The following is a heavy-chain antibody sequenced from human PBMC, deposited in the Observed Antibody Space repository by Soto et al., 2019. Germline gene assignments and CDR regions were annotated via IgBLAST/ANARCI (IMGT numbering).Heavy chain of an antibody. V-gene: IGHV4-59*01. J-gene: IGHJ6*02. CDR1: GGSISSYY. CDR3: ARGGQTYYYYGMDV. CDR2: IYYSGST. Sequence: SETLSLTCTVSGGSISSYYWSWIRQPPGKGLEWIGYIYYSGSTNYNPSLKSRVTISVDTSKNQFSLKLSSVTAADTAVYYCARGGQTYYYYGMDVWGQGTTVTVSS.